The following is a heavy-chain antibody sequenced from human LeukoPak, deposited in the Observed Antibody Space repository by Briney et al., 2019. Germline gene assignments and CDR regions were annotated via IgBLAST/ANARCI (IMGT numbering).Heavy chain of an antibody. D-gene: IGHD2-15*01. J-gene: IGHJ6*02. CDR3: ARVSNGWSGYYYFAMDV. V-gene: IGHV5-51*01. CDR2: IYPGDSDT. CDR1: GYSFTSYW. Sequence: GESLKISCKGSGYSFTSYWIGWVRQMPGKGLEWMGIIYPGDSDTRYSPSFQGQVTMSADKSISTAYLQWSSLKASDSAIYYCARVSNGWSGYYYFAMDVWGQGTTVTVSS.